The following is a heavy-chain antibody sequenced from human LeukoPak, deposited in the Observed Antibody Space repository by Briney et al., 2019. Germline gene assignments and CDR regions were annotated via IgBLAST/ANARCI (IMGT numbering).Heavy chain of an antibody. D-gene: IGHD2-2*01. CDR1: GFSFSDYY. CDR2: ISSSGSSI. J-gene: IGHJ3*02. CDR3: AKDIQYCRSTSCYGHDAFDI. V-gene: IGHV3-11*01. Sequence: GGSLRLSCAASGFSFSDYYMSWIRLAPGKGLEWLSYISSSGSSIYYADSVKGRFTISRDNSKNTLHLQMNSLRAEDTAVYYCAKDIQYCRSTSCYGHDAFDIWGQGTMVTVSS.